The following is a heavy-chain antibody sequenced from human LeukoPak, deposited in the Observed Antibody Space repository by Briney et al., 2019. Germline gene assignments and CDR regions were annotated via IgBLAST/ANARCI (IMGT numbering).Heavy chain of an antibody. J-gene: IGHJ3*02. D-gene: IGHD3-3*01. CDR1: GFTFSNYG. V-gene: IGHV3-30*02. CDR3: ARGGITIFGVVTNKRGFAFDI. CDR2: IRYDKSDK. Sequence: GGSLRLSCAASGFTFSNYGIHWVRQAPGQGLDWVAFIRYDKSDKYYADSVKGRFTISRDNSKNTLYLQMNSLRSEDTAVYYCARGGITIFGVVTNKRGFAFDIWGQGTMVTVSS.